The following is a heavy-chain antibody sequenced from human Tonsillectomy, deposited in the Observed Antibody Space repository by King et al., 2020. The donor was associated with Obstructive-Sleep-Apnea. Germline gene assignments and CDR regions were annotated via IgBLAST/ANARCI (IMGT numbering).Heavy chain of an antibody. CDR1: GFTFSSYW. CDR3: TRDGQGAYYYGMNV. V-gene: IGHV3-7*03. CDR2: IKQDGSEK. J-gene: IGHJ6*01. D-gene: IGHD3-16*01. Sequence: VQLVESGGGLVKPGGSLRLSCVVSGFTFSSYWMSWVRQAPGKGPEWVANIKQDGSEKCYVDSVKGRFSISRDNAKNSLYLQMNSLRAEDTAVYHCTRDGQGAYYYGMNVWGQGTTVILST.